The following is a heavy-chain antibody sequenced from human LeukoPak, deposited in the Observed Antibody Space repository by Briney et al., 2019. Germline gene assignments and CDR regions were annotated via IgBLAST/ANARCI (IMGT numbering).Heavy chain of an antibody. Sequence: PGGSLRLSCAASGFTFSNYGMHWVRQAAGKGREWVAFVRSDGGIKHYGDSVKGRFTISRDNSRTTLHLQMNSLRAEDTAVSYCARLIVILPAATDAFDIWGQGTMVTVSS. CDR2: VRSDGGIK. CDR1: GFTFSNYG. CDR3: ARLIVILPAATDAFDI. D-gene: IGHD2-2*01. J-gene: IGHJ3*02. V-gene: IGHV3-30*02.